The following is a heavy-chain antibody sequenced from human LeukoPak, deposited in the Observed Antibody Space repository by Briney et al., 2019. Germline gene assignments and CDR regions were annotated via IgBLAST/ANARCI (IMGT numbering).Heavy chain of an antibody. Sequence: QPGRSLRLSCAASGYTFSDYGMHWVRQAPGKGLEWVAVISYDGSNTYYADSVKGRFTISRDNSKNMLYLQMNSLRAEDTAVYYCAKPYYYGSRSYMDYWGQGTLVTVSS. D-gene: IGHD3-10*01. CDR2: ISYDGSNT. CDR1: GYTFSDYG. CDR3: AKPYYYGSRSYMDY. V-gene: IGHV3-30*18. J-gene: IGHJ4*02.